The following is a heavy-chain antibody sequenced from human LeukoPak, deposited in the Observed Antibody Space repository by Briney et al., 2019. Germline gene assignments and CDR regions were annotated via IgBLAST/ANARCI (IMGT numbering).Heavy chain of an antibody. Sequence: GGSLRLSCAASGFTFSDYYMSWIRQAPGKGLEWVSYISSSGSTIYYADSVKGRFTISRDNAKNSLYLQMNSLRAEDTAVYYCASPNGNYDFWSGYAFDIWGQGTMVTVSS. V-gene: IGHV3-11*04. CDR3: ASPNGNYDFWSGYAFDI. CDR2: ISSSGSTI. CDR1: GFTFSDYY. J-gene: IGHJ3*02. D-gene: IGHD3-3*01.